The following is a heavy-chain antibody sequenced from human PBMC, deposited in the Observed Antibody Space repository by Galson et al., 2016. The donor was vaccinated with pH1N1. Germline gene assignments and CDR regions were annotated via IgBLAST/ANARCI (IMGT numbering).Heavy chain of an antibody. CDR1: GFTFSSYE. V-gene: IGHV3-48*03. CDR2: MSSSGSNI. J-gene: IGHJ4*02. CDR3: ARELPTGSAVDY. Sequence: SLRLSCAASGFTFSSYEMNWVRQAPGKGLEWVSYMSSSGSNIYYADSVKGRFTISRDNAKNSLYLQMNSLRAEDTAVYYCARELPTGSAVDYWGQGTLVTVSS. D-gene: IGHD1-26*01.